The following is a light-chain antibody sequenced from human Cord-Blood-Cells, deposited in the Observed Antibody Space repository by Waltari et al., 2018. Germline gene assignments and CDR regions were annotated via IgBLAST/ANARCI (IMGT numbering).Light chain of an antibody. CDR1: QGISSY. CDR2: AAS. Sequence: DIQLTQSPSFLSASVGDRVTITCRASQGISSYLAWYQQKPGKAPKRLIYAASTLQSRVPARFRGSGSGTVFTLTISSLQPEDFATYYCQQLNSYPLTFGGGTKVEIK. CDR3: QQLNSYPLT. J-gene: IGKJ4*01. V-gene: IGKV1-9*01.